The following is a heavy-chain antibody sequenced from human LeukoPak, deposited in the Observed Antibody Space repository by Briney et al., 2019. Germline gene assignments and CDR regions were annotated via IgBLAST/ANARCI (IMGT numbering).Heavy chain of an antibody. D-gene: IGHD6-13*01. CDR3: ARAGRQQLVPVY. CDR1: GGSISSSSYY. CDR2: IYYSGST. Sequence: SETLSLTCTVSGGSISSSSYYWGWIRQPPGKGLEWIGSIYYSGSTNYNPSLKSRVTISVDTSKNQFSLKLSSVTAADTAVYYCARAGRQQLVPVYWGQGTLVTVSS. V-gene: IGHV4-39*07. J-gene: IGHJ4*02.